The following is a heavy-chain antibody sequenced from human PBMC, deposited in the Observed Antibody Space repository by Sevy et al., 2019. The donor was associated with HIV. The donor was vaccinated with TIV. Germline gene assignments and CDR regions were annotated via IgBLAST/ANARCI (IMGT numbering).Heavy chain of an antibody. CDR2: LSFGCGRI. CDR1: GFNFNIYS. V-gene: IGHV3-23*01. J-gene: IGHJ4*02. D-gene: IGHD2-8*01. Sequence: GGSLRLSCVASGFNFNIYSMSWGRQAPGKRLEWVSTLSFGCGRINHAYSVQGRFTMSRDDSKKTVYLEMNSLRPEDTAVYYCAREGCTKPHDYWGQGTLVTVSS. CDR3: AREGCTKPHDY.